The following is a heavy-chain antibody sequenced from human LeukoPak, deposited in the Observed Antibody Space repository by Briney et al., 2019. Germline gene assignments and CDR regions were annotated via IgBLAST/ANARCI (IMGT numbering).Heavy chain of an antibody. CDR3: ARRINTVLRGFDAFDI. CDR2: IYYSGST. Sequence: SETLSLTCTVSGGSISSYYWSWIRQPPGKGLEWIGYIYYSGSTNYNPSLKSRVTISVDTSKNQFSLKLSSVTAADTAVYYCARRINTVLRGFDAFDIWGQGTMVTVSS. D-gene: IGHD4-11*01. J-gene: IGHJ3*02. V-gene: IGHV4-59*08. CDR1: GGSISSYY.